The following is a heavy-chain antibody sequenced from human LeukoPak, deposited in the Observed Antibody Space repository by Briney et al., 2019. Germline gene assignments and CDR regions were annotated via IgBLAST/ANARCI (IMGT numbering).Heavy chain of an antibody. V-gene: IGHV3-74*01. CDR2: INSDGSST. CDR3: ARGGTYPFDY. J-gene: IGHJ4*02. Sequence: PGGSLRLSCAASGFTFSSYWMHWVRQAPGQGLVWVSRINSDGSSTSYADSVKGRFTISRDNAKNTLYLQMNSLRAEDTAVFYCARGGTYPFDYWGQGTLVTVSS. CDR1: GFTFSSYW.